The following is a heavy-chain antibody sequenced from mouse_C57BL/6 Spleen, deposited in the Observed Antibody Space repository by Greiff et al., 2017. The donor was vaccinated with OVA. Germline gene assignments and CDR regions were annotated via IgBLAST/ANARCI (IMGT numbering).Heavy chain of an antibody. Sequence: QVQLQQPGAELVRPGTSVKMSCKASGYTFTNYWIGWAKQRPGHGLEWIGDIYPGGGYTNYNEKFKGKATLTADKSSSTAYMQFSSLTSEDSAIYYCAREDSPGGAMDYWGQGTSVTVSS. CDR3: AREDSPGGAMDY. CDR1: GYTFTNYW. J-gene: IGHJ4*01. V-gene: IGHV1-63*01. D-gene: IGHD2-12*01. CDR2: IYPGGGYT.